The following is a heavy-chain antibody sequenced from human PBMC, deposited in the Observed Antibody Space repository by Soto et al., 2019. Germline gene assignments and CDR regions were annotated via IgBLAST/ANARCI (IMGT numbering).Heavy chain of an antibody. D-gene: IGHD3-10*01. CDR1: GDSIKRDDYY. V-gene: IGHV4-30-4*01. CDR2: ILYSGTT. J-gene: IGHJ6*02. Sequence: QVQLQESGPGLVKPSQTLSLTCTVSGDSIKRDDYYWSWIRQPPGKGLEWIGYILYSGTTYYNPSLKRRLIISLDTSKNQFSPNLTSVTAADTAVYYCARDGGPLYYGMDFWGQGTTVTVSS. CDR3: ARDGGPLYYGMDF.